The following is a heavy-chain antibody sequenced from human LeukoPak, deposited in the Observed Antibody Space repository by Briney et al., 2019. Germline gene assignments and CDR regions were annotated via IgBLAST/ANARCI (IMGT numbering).Heavy chain of an antibody. CDR2: INHSGST. Sequence: SETLSLTCAVYGGSFSGYYWSWIRQPPGKGLEWIGEINHSGSTNYNPSLKSRVTISVDTSKNQFSLKLSSVTAADTAVYYCARGPEYYDFWSGYSVDYYFDYWGQGTLVIVSS. CDR1: GGSFSGYY. D-gene: IGHD3-3*01. CDR3: ARGPEYYDFWSGYSVDYYFDY. V-gene: IGHV4-34*01. J-gene: IGHJ4*02.